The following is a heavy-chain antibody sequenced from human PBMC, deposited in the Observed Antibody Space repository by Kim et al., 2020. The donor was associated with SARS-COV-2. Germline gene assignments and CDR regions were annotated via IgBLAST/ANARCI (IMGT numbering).Heavy chain of an antibody. V-gene: IGHV4-59*13. CDR1: GVSISSYY. CDR3: ARGQMSHHLLFDP. CDR2: IHSSGIS. J-gene: IGHJ5*02. Sequence: SETLSLTCSVSGVSISSYYWSWVRQPPGKGLEWIGYIHSSGISYYSSSLRSRVTISVDTSRNQLSLKLSSVTAADTAVYYCARGQMSHHLLFDPWGQGTLVTVSS.